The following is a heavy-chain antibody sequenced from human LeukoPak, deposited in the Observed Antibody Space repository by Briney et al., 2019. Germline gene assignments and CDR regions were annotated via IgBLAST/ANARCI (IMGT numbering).Heavy chain of an antibody. CDR3: ARRSQGNWTTCSKGGGFDI. J-gene: IGHJ3*02. Sequence: GASVKVSCKAFGYTFTSYGISWVRQAPGQGLEWMGWISAYNGDTNYPQKVQGRVTMTIDTSTNTAYMDLRSLTPDDTAVYYCARRSQGNWTTCSKGGGFDIWGQGTMGTVSS. D-gene: IGHD2-2*01. CDR2: ISAYNGDT. CDR1: GYTFTSYG. V-gene: IGHV1-18*01.